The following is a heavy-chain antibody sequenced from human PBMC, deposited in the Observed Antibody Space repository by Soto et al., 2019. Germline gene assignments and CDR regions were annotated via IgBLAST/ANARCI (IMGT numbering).Heavy chain of an antibody. D-gene: IGHD3-10*01. Sequence: SQTLSLTCAISGDSVSSNSAAWNWIRQSPSRGLEWLGRTYYRSKWYNEYAASVKSRITINPDTSKNQFSLHLSSVTAADTAVYYCARASGRPYGRYYFDYWGQGTLVTVSS. CDR3: ARASGRPYGRYYFDY. V-gene: IGHV6-1*01. CDR1: GDSVSSNSAA. CDR2: TYYRSKWYN. J-gene: IGHJ4*02.